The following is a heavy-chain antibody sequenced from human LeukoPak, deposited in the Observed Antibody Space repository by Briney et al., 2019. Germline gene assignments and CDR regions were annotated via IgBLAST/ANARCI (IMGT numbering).Heavy chain of an antibody. J-gene: IGHJ4*02. CDR3: ARDPRGVPGG. CDR2: ISSSSSTI. Sequence: GGSLRLSCAASGFTFSSYEMNWVRQAPGKGLEWVSYISSSSSTIYYADSVKGRFTISRDNAKNSLYLQMNSLRAEDTAVYYCARDPRGVPGGWGQGTLVTVSS. D-gene: IGHD4-23*01. CDR1: GFTFSSYE. V-gene: IGHV3-48*01.